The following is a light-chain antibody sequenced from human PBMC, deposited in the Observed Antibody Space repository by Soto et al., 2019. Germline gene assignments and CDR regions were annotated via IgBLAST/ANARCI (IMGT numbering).Light chain of an antibody. CDR3: AAWDDSLNALV. CDR2: SDT. CDR1: NSNIGKNS. V-gene: IGLV1-44*01. J-gene: IGLJ7*01. Sequence: QSVLRQEPSVSGTPGQRVAMACSGGNSNIGKNSVNWYRQVPGTAPQLLIYSDTLPSFGIPDRFSASKSDTSASLAIGGLQSDDEAVYFCAAWDDSLNALVFGGGTQLTVL.